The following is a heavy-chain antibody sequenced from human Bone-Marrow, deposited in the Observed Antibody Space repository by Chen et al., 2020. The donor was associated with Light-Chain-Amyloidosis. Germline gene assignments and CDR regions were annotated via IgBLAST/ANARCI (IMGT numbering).Heavy chain of an antibody. CDR2: IGGQRGNI. D-gene: IGHD3-16*01. J-gene: IGHJ4*02. CDR3: AKARFDYRHYYLDS. V-gene: IGHV3-9*01. CDR1: GFTFEDFA. Sequence: EVQLVESGGALVQPGRSLRHSCEASGFTFEDFAMHWVRQIPGKGLGWVAIIGGQRGNIAYGDSVKVRLIISRDNVKDALYLQMNTLGVEDTAFYYCAKARFDYRHYYLDSWGLGTLVTVSS.